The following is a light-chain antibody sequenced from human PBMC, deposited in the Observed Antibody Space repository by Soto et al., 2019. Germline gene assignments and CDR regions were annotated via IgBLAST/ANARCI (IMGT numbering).Light chain of an antibody. Sequence: QSVLTQPPSASGTPGQKVTISCSGSRTNIGTNYVYWYQQFPGTAPKLLIFANNKRPYGVPERFSASKAGTSASLAIIGVRSEDEAEYFCAALDDRQSVVCGGGTQLTVL. CDR3: AALDDRQSVV. V-gene: IGLV1-47*02. CDR1: RTNIGTNY. J-gene: IGLJ3*02. CDR2: ANN.